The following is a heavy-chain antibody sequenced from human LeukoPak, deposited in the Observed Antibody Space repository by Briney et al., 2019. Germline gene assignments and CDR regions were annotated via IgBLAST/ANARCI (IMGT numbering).Heavy chain of an antibody. CDR2: VYYTGST. D-gene: IGHD6-13*01. CDR1: GGSISNYY. Sequence: SETLSLTCPVSGGSISNYYYWTWIRQPPGKGLEWIGYVYYTGSTHYNPSLKSRVTISLDTSKSQFSLKLTSVTAADTAVYYCAKARDSNIWYPFDYWGQGTLVAVSS. V-gene: IGHV4-59*01. J-gene: IGHJ4*02. CDR3: AKARDSNIWYPFDY.